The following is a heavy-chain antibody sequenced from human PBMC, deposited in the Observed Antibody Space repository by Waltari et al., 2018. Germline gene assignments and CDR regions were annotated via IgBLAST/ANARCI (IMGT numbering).Heavy chain of an antibody. V-gene: IGHV3-23*01. D-gene: IGHD5-12*01. CDR2: ISGSGGNT. J-gene: IGHJ4*02. CDR3: AKGGAWGSSGYDRPDD. CDR1: GFTFSSYS. Sequence: EVQLLESGGGLVQPGGSLRLSCAASGFTFSSYSMSWVRQAPGKGLEWVSVISGSGGNTWYGDSVKGRFTISRDNSKNTLFVQMNSLRAEDTAVYYCAKGGAWGSSGYDRPDDWGQGTQVTVSS.